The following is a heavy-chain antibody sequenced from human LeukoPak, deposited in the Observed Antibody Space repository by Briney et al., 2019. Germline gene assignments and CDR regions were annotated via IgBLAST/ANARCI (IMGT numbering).Heavy chain of an antibody. CDR2: INHSGST. J-gene: IGHJ4*02. V-gene: IGHV4-34*01. Sequence: KPSETLSLTCAVYGGSFSGYYWSWIRQPPGKGLEWIGEINHSGSTNYNPSLKSRVTTSVDTSKNQFSLKLSSVTAADTAVYYCATSQGLFDYWGQGTLVTVSS. CDR3: ATSQGLFDY. CDR1: GGSFSGYY.